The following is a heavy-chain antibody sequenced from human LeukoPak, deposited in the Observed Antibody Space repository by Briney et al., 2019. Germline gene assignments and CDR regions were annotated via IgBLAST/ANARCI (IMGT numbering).Heavy chain of an antibody. Sequence: GGSLRLSCAASGFTVSSNYMSWVRQAPGKGLEWVSVIYSGGSTYYADSVKGRFTISRDNSKNTLYLQMNSLRPDDTAVYYCVKDYWGGGSHIFEYWGQGTLVTVSS. D-gene: IGHD1-26*01. CDR2: IYSGGST. CDR1: GFTVSSNY. CDR3: VKDYWGGGSHIFEY. V-gene: IGHV3-53*05. J-gene: IGHJ4*02.